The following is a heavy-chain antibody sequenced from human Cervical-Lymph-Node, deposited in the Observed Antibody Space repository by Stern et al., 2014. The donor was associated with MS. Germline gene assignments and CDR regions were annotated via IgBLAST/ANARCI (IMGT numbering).Heavy chain of an antibody. CDR2: VYPDDSDP. V-gene: IGHV5-51*03. CDR1: GYMFTNFW. J-gene: IGHJ5*01. D-gene: IGHD4/OR15-4a*01. Sequence: EMKLVQSGQEVRKPGESLKISCKASGYMFTNFWIGWVRQLPGKGLVLMGLVYPDDSDPRYSPSFQGHVIISADKSTGTAYLHWSSFKASDSAIYYCAKGAPPDSWGQGTLVTVSS. CDR3: AKGAPPDS.